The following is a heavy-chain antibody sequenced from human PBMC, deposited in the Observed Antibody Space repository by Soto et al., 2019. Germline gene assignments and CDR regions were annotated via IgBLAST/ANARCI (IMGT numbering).Heavy chain of an antibody. CDR2: IIPIFGTL. CDR1: GGTFMNYA. D-gene: IGHD3-10*01. Sequence: QVQLVQSGAEVKEPGSSVKVSCKASGGTFMNYAISWVRQAPGQGPEWMGGIIPIFGTLKYAQKFQARVTXNADVSTGTAYMELSSLRSEDTAMYYCARGGLSVSGTYFDHWGQGTLVTVSS. CDR3: ARGGLSVSGTYFDH. V-gene: IGHV1-69*12. J-gene: IGHJ5*02.